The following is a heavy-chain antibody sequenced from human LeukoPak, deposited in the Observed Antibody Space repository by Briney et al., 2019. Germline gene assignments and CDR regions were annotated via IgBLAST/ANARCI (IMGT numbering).Heavy chain of an antibody. D-gene: IGHD3-22*01. Sequence: SETLSLTCTVSGDSISRGRYYWSWIRQPAGKGLEWIGRIYTSGSTNYNPSLKSRVTMSVDTSKNQFSLKLSSVTAADTAVYYCARDYYDSSGYYYALWGQGTLVTVSS. CDR3: ARDYYDSSGYYYAL. J-gene: IGHJ4*02. CDR2: IYTSGST. CDR1: GDSISRGRYY. V-gene: IGHV4-61*02.